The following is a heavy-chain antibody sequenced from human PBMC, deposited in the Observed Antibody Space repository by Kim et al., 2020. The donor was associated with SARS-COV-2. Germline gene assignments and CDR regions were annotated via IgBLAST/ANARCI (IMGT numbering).Heavy chain of an antibody. V-gene: IGHV4-38-2*02. J-gene: IGHJ4*02. CDR3: ARAHQYVAVAGLFDY. CDR2: IYYSGST. CDR1: GYSISSGYY. D-gene: IGHD6-19*01. Sequence: SDTLSLTCTVSGYSISSGYYWGWIRQPPGKGLEWIGSIYYSGSTYYTPSLKSRVTISVDMSKNQFSLKLTSVAAADTAVYYCARAHQYVAVAGLFDYWGQGSLVTVSS.